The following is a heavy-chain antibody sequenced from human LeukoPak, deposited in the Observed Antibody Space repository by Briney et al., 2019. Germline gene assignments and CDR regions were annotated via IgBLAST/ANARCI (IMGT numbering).Heavy chain of an antibody. J-gene: IGHJ4*02. CDR2: IYDSGST. CDR1: GGSISSSGYQ. V-gene: IGHV4-39*07. Sequence: SETLSLTCTVSGGSISSSGYQWGWIRQPPGKGLGWIGSIYDSGSTYYNPSLKSRVTISVDTSKNQFSLKLSSVTAADTAVYYCARGPASSGYYYFYWGQGTLVTVSS. D-gene: IGHD3-22*01. CDR3: ARGPASSGYYYFY.